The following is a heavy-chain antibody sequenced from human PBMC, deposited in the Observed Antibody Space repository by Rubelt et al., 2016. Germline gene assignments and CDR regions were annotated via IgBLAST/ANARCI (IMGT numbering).Heavy chain of an antibody. D-gene: IGHD3-16*01. Sequence: QVQLVQSGAEVKKPGSSVKVSCKASGGTFSSYAISWVRQAPGQGLEWMGRIIPILGIGNYAQKFLGRVTSTADKATSTAYMELSSLRSEDTAVYYCATGSGGSEDYWGQGTLVTVSS. CDR2: IIPILGIG. CDR3: ATGSGGSEDY. CDR1: GGTFSSYA. V-gene: IGHV1-69*04. J-gene: IGHJ4*02.